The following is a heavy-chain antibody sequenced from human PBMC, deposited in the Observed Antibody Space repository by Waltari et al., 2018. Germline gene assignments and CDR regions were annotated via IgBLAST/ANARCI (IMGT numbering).Heavy chain of an antibody. Sequence: EVQLVESGGGLVQPGRSLRLSCPASGFTFGDYARSWVRQAPGKGLGGVGFIRSKAYGGTTEYAASVKGRFTISRDDSKSIAYLQMNSLKTEDTAVYYCTRIRITIFGVVKIGDYWGQGTLVTVSS. J-gene: IGHJ4*02. V-gene: IGHV3-49*04. D-gene: IGHD3-3*01. CDR2: IRSKAYGGTT. CDR1: GFTFGDYA. CDR3: TRIRITIFGVVKIGDY.